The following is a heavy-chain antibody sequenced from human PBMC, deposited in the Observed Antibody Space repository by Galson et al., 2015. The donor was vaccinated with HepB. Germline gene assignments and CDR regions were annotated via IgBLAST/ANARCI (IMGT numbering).Heavy chain of an antibody. CDR3: AKVAWYYDFWSGYTDQENWFDP. CDR1: GFTFSSYA. J-gene: IGHJ5*02. D-gene: IGHD3-3*01. CDR2: ISGSGGST. V-gene: IGHV3-23*01. Sequence: SLRLSCAASGFTFSSYAMSWVRQAPGKGLEWVLAISGSGGSTYYADSVKGRFTISRDNSKNTLYLQMNSLGAEDTAVYYCAKVAWYYDFWSGYTDQENWFDPWGQGTLVTVSS.